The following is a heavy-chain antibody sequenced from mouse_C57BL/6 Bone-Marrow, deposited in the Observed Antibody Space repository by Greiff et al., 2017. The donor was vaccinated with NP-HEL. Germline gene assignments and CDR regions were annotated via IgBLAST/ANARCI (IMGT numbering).Heavy chain of an antibody. V-gene: IGHV2-4*01. J-gene: IGHJ3*01. CDR3: AKSSINWDRGAWFAY. D-gene: IGHD4-1*01. CDR2: IWSGGST. CDR1: GFSLTSYG. Sequence: QVQLQQSGPGLVQPSQSLSITCTVSGFSLTSYGVHWVRQPPGKGLEWLGVIWSGGSTDYNAAFISRLSISKDNSKSQVFIKINCLPADDTAIYYCAKSSINWDRGAWFAYWAQGTLVTVSA.